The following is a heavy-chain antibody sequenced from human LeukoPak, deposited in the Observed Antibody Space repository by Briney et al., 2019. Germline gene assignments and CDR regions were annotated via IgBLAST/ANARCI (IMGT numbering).Heavy chain of an antibody. V-gene: IGHV3-23*01. Sequence: GGSLRLSCAASGFTFNSYAMNWVRQAPGKGLEWVSAIVGSGGSTYYADSVKGRFTISRDNSKNTLYLQMNSLRAEDTAVYYCAKGMYCSGGRCKTFDYWGQGTLVTVSS. CDR1: GFTFNSYA. CDR2: IVGSGGST. CDR3: AKGMYCSGGRCKTFDY. D-gene: IGHD2-15*01. J-gene: IGHJ4*02.